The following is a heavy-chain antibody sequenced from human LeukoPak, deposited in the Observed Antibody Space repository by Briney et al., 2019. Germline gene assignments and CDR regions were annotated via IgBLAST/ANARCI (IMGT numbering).Heavy chain of an antibody. V-gene: IGHV4-34*01. CDR3: ARARYANAWYAFDI. CDR1: GGSFSGYY. CDR2: INHSGST. Sequence: PSETLSLTCAVYGGSFSGYYWSWIRQPPGKGLEWIGEINHSGSTNYNPSLKSRVTTLVDTSKNQFSLKLTSVTAADTAVYYCARARYANAWYAFDIWGHGTMVTVSS. J-gene: IGHJ3*02. D-gene: IGHD2-2*01.